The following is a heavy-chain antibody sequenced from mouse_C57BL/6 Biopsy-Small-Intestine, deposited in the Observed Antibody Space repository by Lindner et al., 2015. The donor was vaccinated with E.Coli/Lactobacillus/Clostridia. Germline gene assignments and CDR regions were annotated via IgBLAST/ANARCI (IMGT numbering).Heavy chain of an antibody. CDR1: GYTFTTYG. J-gene: IGHJ4*01. Sequence: SVKVSCKTSGYTFTTYGVTWVRQAPGQGLEYMGWISGYNGDTNYLQKLQDRVTITIDTPTSTAYMELRSLTSDDTAIYYCARDRATGASGSDYWGQGTLVTVSS. CDR2: ISGYNGDT. CDR3: ARDRATGASGSDY. D-gene: IGHD3-1*01. V-gene: IGHV1S126*01.